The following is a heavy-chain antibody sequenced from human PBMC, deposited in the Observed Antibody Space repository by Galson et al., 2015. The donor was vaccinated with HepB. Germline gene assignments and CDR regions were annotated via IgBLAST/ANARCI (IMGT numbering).Heavy chain of an antibody. V-gene: IGHV4-34*01. CDR2: INRSGST. CDR1: GGSFSGYY. J-gene: IGHJ6*02. D-gene: IGHD3-22*01. Sequence: LSLTCAVYGGSFSGYYWNWIRQPPGKGLEWIGEINRSGSTNYNPSLKSRLTISLDTSKNQFSLKLSSVTAADTAMYYCARHQYSSALGYAMDVWGQGTTVTVSS. CDR3: ARHQYSSALGYAMDV.